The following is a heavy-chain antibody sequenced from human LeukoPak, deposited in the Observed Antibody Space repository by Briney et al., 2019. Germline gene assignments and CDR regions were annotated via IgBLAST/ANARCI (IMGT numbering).Heavy chain of an antibody. J-gene: IGHJ4*02. CDR1: GYTFTGYY. CDR3: AAGRDIVVVPAIVLDY. V-gene: IGHV1-2*02. D-gene: IGHD2-2*01. Sequence: ASVKVSCKASGYTFTGYYMHWVRQAPGQGLEWMGWINPNSGGTNYAQKFQGRVTMTRDTSISTAYMELSRLRSDDTAVYYCAAGRDIVVVPAIVLDYWGQGTLVTVSS. CDR2: INPNSGGT.